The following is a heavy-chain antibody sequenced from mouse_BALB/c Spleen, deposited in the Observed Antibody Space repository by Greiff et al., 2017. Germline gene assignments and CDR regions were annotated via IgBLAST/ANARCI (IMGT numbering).Heavy chain of an antibody. Sequence: EVKLVESGGGLVQPGGSLRLSCATSGFTFTDYYMSWVRQPPGKALEWLGFIRNKANGYTTEYSASVKGRFTISRDNSQSILYLQMNTLRAEDSATYYCARDPAYYGSSYAMDYWGQGTSVTVSS. CDR3: ARDPAYYGSSYAMDY. J-gene: IGHJ4*01. CDR1: GFTFTDYY. V-gene: IGHV7-3*02. CDR2: IRNKANGYTT. D-gene: IGHD1-1*01.